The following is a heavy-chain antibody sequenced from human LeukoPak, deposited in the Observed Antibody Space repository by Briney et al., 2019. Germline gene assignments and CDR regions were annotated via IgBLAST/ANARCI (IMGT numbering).Heavy chain of an antibody. J-gene: IGHJ5*02. CDR2: IIPIFGTA. V-gene: IGHV1-69*06. CDR1: GGTFSSYA. D-gene: IGHD6-13*01. CDR3: ARVPNYDSSSWYNWFDP. Sequence: GSSVKVSCKASGGTFSSYAISWVRQAPGQGLEWMGGIIPIFGTANYAQKFQGRVTITADKSTSTAYMELSSLRSEDTAVYYCARVPNYDSSSWYNWFDPWGQGTLVTVSS.